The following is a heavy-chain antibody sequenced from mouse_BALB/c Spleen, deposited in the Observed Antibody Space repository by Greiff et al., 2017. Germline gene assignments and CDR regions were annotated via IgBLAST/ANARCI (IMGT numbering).Heavy chain of an antibody. J-gene: IGHJ1*01. V-gene: IGHV5-12-2*01. CDR2: ISNGGGST. CDR1: GFTFSSYT. D-gene: IGHD1-1*01. Sequence: EVQGVESGGGLVQPGGSLKLSCAASGFTFSSYTMSWVRQTPEKRLEWVAYISNGGGSTYYPDTVKGRFTISRDNAKNTLYLQMSSLKSEDTAMYYCARRYYGSSYGYFDVWGAGTTVTVSS. CDR3: ARRYYGSSYGYFDV.